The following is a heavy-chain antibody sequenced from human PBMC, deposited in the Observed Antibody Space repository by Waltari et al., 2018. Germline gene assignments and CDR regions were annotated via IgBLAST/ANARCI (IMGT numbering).Heavy chain of an antibody. D-gene: IGHD3-16*01. Sequence: QVQLQESGPGLVKPSETLSLTCTVSGGSISSYYWSWIRQPPGKGLEWIGYIYYSGSTNYNPSLKSRVTISVDTSKNQFSLKLSSVTAADTAVYYCARDQTRGSDAFDIWGQGTMVTVSS. CDR2: IYYSGST. CDR3: ARDQTRGSDAFDI. CDR1: GGSISSYY. J-gene: IGHJ3*02. V-gene: IGHV4-59*01.